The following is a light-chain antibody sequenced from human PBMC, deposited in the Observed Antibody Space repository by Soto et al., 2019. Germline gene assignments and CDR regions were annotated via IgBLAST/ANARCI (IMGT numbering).Light chain of an antibody. CDR1: QSLLHSNGYNY. Sequence: DIVMTQSPLYLPVTPGEPASISCRSSQSLLHSNGYNYLDWYLQRPGQSPQLLIYLGSNRASGVPDRFSGSGSGTDFTLKISRVEAEDVGVYYCMQALQTSYTFGQGTK. CDR3: MQALQTSYT. J-gene: IGKJ2*01. CDR2: LGS. V-gene: IGKV2-28*01.